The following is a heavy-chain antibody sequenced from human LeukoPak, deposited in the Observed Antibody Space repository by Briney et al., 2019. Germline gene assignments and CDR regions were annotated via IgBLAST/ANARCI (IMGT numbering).Heavy chain of an antibody. Sequence: GRSLRLSCAASGFTFVDYAMHWVRQAPGKGLEWVSGISWNSGSIGYADSVKGRFTISRDNAKNSLYLQMNTLRVGDTAVYYCTRDLMDYDVSTGLHHYYMDVWGQGTTVTVSS. CDR2: ISWNSGSI. CDR1: GFTFVDYA. V-gene: IGHV3-9*01. J-gene: IGHJ6*02. D-gene: IGHD3-9*01. CDR3: TRDLMDYDVSTGLHHYYMDV.